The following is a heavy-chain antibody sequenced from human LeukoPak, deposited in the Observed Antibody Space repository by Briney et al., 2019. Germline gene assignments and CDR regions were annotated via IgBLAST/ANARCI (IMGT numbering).Heavy chain of an antibody. CDR2: ISGSGGTT. J-gene: IGHJ4*02. CDR3: AKDCSSASCYCDY. V-gene: IGHV3-23*01. D-gene: IGHD2-2*01. CDR1: AFTFSSYA. Sequence: GGSLRLSCADSAFTFSSYAMSWVRQAPGKGLEWVSAISGSGGTTYYAASVKGRFTISRDNSKNTLFLQMNSLRAEDTAVYYCAKDCSSASCYCDYWGQGILVTVSS.